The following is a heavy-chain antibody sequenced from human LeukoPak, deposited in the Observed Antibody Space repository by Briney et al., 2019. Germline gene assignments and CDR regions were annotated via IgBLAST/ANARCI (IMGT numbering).Heavy chain of an antibody. CDR3: ARDPHVAVAGYDY. D-gene: IGHD6-19*01. V-gene: IGHV4-61*09. CDR1: GGSISSGGYS. Sequence: SETLSLTCTVSGGSISSGGYSWSWIRQPAGKGLEWIGHIHTSGSTNYNPSLKSRVTISVDTSKNQFSPELYSVTAADTAVYYCARDPHVAVAGYDYWGRGTLVTVSS. J-gene: IGHJ4*02. CDR2: IHTSGST.